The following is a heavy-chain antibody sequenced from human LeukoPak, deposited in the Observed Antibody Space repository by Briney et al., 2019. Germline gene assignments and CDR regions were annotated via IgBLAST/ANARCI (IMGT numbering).Heavy chain of an antibody. CDR3: ARGYCSSTSCRFLYYYYGMDV. V-gene: IGHV4-59*01. D-gene: IGHD2-2*01. Sequence: SETLSLTCTVSGGSISSYYWSWIRQPPGKGLEWIGYIYYSGSTNYNPSLKSRVTISVDTSKNQFSLKLSSVTAAGTAVYYCARGYCSSTSCRFLYYYYGMDVWGKGTTVTVSS. CDR1: GGSISSYY. CDR2: IYYSGST. J-gene: IGHJ6*04.